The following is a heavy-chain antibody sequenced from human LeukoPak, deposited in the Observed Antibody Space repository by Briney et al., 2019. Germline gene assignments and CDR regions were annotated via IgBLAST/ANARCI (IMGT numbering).Heavy chain of an antibody. CDR1: GGSISSSNW. CDR3: ARDLLWYYYGSGQNPPHYYYYYMDV. V-gene: IGHV4-4*02. J-gene: IGHJ6*03. D-gene: IGHD3-10*01. CDR2: IYHSGST. Sequence: PSETLSLTCAVSGGSISSSNWWSWVRQPPGKGLEWIGEIYHSGSTNYNPSLKSRVTISVDKSKNQFSLKLSSVTAADTAVYYCARDLLWYYYGSGQNPPHYYYYYMDVWGKGTTVTVSS.